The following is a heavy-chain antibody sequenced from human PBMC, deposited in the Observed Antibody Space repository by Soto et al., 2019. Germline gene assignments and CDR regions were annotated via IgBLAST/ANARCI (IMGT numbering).Heavy chain of an antibody. CDR3: ARTSIDDCSGGSCYRYDFDY. CDR2: INPNSGGT. Sequence: ASVKVSCKASGYTFTGYYMHWVRQAPGQGLEWMGWINPNSGGTNYAQKFQGWVTMTRDTSISTAYMELSRLRSDDTAVYYCARTSIDDCSGGSCYRYDFDYWGQGTLVTVSS. D-gene: IGHD2-15*01. CDR1: GYTFTGYY. J-gene: IGHJ4*02. V-gene: IGHV1-2*04.